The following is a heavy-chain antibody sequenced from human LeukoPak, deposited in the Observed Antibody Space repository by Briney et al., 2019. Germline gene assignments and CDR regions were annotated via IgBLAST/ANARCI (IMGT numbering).Heavy chain of an antibody. CDR2: IYHSGST. Sequence: PSETLSLTCTVSGYSISSGYYWGWIRQPPGKGLEWIGSIYHSGSTYYNPSLKSRVTISVDASKNQFSLKLSSVTAADTAVYYCARENSSSDWFDPWGQGTLVTVSS. J-gene: IGHJ5*02. CDR1: GYSISSGYY. CDR3: ARENSSSDWFDP. D-gene: IGHD6-6*01. V-gene: IGHV4-38-2*02.